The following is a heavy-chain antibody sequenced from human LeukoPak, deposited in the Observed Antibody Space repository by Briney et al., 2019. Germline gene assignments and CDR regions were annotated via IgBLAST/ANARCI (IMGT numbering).Heavy chain of an antibody. CDR3: ARAYGDDSSSYFL. CDR1: GYTFTSYY. V-gene: IGHV1-46*01. J-gene: IGHJ4*02. CDR2: INPSGGST. Sequence: ASVKVSCKSSGYTFTSYYMHWVRQAPGQGLEWVGIINPSGGSTSYAQKFQGRVTMTRDTSTSTVYMELSSLRSEDTAWYYCARAYGDDSSSYFLWGEGTLVTVSS. D-gene: IGHD3-22*01.